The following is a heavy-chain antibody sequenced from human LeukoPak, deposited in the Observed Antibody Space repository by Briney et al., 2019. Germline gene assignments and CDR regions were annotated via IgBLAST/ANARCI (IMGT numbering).Heavy chain of an antibody. CDR2: ISSSGSTI. CDR3: AKHANSGSYLVRAFDI. D-gene: IGHD1-26*01. CDR1: GFTFSDPY. V-gene: IGHV3-11*01. J-gene: IGHJ3*02. Sequence: GGSLRLSCEASGFTFSDPYMSWIRQAPGKGLECLSYISSSGSTIYYADSVKGRFTISRDNAKNSLYLQMNSLRAEDTAVYYCAKHANSGSYLVRAFDIWGQGTMVTVSS.